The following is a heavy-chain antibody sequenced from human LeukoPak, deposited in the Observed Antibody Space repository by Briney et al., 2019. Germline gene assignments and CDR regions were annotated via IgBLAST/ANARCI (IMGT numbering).Heavy chain of an antibody. CDR3: AREKFKNHYRDLGNGLDA. D-gene: IGHD4/OR15-4a*01. CDR2: IMPIFGTT. J-gene: IGHJ6*02. CDR1: GGVFSSYA. V-gene: IGHV1-69*13. Sequence: SVKVTCKASGGVFSSYAFNWVRQAPGQGLEWMGGIMPIFGTTNYAQGLQGKVTFTADESTRTVYMEMTSLKSEDTAIYYCAREKFKNHYRDLGNGLDAWGQGTTVIVSS.